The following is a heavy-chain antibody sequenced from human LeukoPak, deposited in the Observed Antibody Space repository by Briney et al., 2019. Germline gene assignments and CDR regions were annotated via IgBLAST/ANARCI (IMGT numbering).Heavy chain of an antibody. Sequence: GGSLRLSCAASGFTFSSYEMNWVRQAPGKGLEWVSYISSSGSTIYYADSVKGRFTISRDNAKNSLYLQMNSLRAEDTAVYYCARGPLLGYYFDYWGQGTLVTVSS. V-gene: IGHV3-48*03. CDR3: ARGPLLGYYFDY. CDR1: GFTFSSYE. CDR2: ISSSGSTI. J-gene: IGHJ4*02. D-gene: IGHD2-15*01.